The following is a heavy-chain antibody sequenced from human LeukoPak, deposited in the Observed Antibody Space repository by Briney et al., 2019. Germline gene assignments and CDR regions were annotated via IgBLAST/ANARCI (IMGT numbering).Heavy chain of an antibody. CDR1: GFPFHDHD. Sequence: GGSLRLSCSASGFPFHDHDMYWVRQTPGKGLEWVALISHGGGKEHYAESVKGRFTISRDNSRNTVYLQMSSLRSDDTAIYYCAKTLDGFWPQFDFWGQGTLLTVSS. CDR2: ISHGGGKE. CDR3: AKTLDGFWPQFDF. D-gene: IGHD5-24*01. V-gene: IGHV3-30*18. J-gene: IGHJ4*02.